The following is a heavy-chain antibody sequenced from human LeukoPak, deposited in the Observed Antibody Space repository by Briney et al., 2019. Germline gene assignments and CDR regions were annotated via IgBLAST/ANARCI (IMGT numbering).Heavy chain of an antibody. Sequence: GGSLRLSCAASGFTFSNYWMTWVRQAPGKGLEWVANINRDGSERYYVDSVKGRFTISRDDAKSSLYLQMNSLRAEDTALYYCAKGTGYDSSGYYAFDYWGQGTLVTVSS. CDR3: AKGTGYDSSGYYAFDY. CDR1: GFTFSNYW. V-gene: IGHV3-7*03. D-gene: IGHD3-22*01. J-gene: IGHJ4*02. CDR2: INRDGSER.